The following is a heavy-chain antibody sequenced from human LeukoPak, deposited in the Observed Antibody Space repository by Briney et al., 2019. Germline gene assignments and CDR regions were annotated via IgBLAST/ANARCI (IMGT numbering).Heavy chain of an antibody. CDR1: GYSFTTYW. CDR3: ARHPRSPTWGTSANPFDY. D-gene: IGHD2-8*02. J-gene: IGHJ4*02. Sequence: KPGEPLKISCKGSGYSFTTYWIGWVRQMPGKGLEWMGIIYPGDSDTRYSPSFQGQVTISADKSISTAYLQWSSLKASDTATYYCARHPRSPTWGTSANPFDYWGQGTLVTVSS. V-gene: IGHV5-51*01. CDR2: IYPGDSDT.